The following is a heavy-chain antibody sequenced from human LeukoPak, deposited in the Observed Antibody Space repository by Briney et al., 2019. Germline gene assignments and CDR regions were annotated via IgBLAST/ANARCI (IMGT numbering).Heavy chain of an antibody. D-gene: IGHD6-19*01. CDR1: GFTFSSYS. J-gene: IGHJ3*02. Sequence: PGGSLRLSCAASGFTFSSYSMNWVRQAPGKGLEWVSYISSSSSTIYYADSVKGRFTISRDNAKNSLYLQMNSLRDEDTAVYYCAKDGAVAGTGVDAFDIWGQGTMVTVSS. CDR3: AKDGAVAGTGVDAFDI. V-gene: IGHV3-48*02. CDR2: ISSSSSTI.